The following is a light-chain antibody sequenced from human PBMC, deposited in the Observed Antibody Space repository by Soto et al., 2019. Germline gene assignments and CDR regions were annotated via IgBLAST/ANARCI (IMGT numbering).Light chain of an antibody. CDR1: QRVSSY. CDR2: EAS. Sequence: EIVLTQSPSTLSLSPGERATLSCRASQRVSSYLAGYQQKPGQAPRLRTEEASNRATGIPASVSGGGSGTDGTLTSSSLEPEDFAVEECQQRSNWPITFGQGTRLEIK. CDR3: QQRSNWPIT. J-gene: IGKJ5*01. V-gene: IGKV3-11*01.